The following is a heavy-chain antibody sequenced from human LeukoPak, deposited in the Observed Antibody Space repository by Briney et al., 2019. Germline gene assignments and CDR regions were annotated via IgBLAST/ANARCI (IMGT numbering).Heavy chain of an antibody. CDR1: GYTFTSYA. CDR2: FHPEDNVT. D-gene: IGHD3-9*01. J-gene: IGHJ3*02. V-gene: IGHV1-24*01. Sequence: GASVKVSCKASGYTFTSYAMNWVRQAPGKGLEWMGGFHPEDNVTINAQSFQGRVTMTEDTSTNTAYMELNSLRSEDTAVYYCATDRLNYDILTGYNSRPSWDAFDIWGQGTMVTVSS. CDR3: ATDRLNYDILTGYNSRPSWDAFDI.